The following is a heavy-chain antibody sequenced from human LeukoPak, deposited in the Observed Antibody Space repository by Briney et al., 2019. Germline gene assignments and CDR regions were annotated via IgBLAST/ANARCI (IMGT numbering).Heavy chain of an antibody. V-gene: IGHV3-30*02. CDR3: AKRTSGWSELDY. CDR1: GFTFSTYG. D-gene: IGHD6-13*01. Sequence: PGGSLRLSCAASGFTFSTYGMHWVRQAPGKGLEWVAFIRYDGSDKYYSDSVKGRFTISRDNSKNSLYLQLNSLRAEDTAVYYCAKRTSGWSELDYWGQGTLVTVSS. CDR2: IRYDGSDK. J-gene: IGHJ4*02.